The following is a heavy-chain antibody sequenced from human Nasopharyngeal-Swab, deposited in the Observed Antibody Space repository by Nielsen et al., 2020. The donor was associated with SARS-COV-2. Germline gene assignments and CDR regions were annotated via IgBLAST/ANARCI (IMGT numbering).Heavy chain of an antibody. D-gene: IGHD3-9*01. J-gene: IGHJ4*02. Sequence: GESLKISCAASGFTFSSYSMNWVRQAPGKGLEWVSSISSSSSYIYYADAVKGRFTITRDNAKNSLYLQMNSLRAEDTDVYYCARDRALRYFEGLDYWGQGTLVTVSS. CDR3: ARDRALRYFEGLDY. V-gene: IGHV3-21*01. CDR1: GFTFSSYS. CDR2: ISSSSSYI.